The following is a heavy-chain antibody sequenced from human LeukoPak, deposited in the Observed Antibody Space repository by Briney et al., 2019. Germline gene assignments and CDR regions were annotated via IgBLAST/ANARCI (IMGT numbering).Heavy chain of an antibody. V-gene: IGHV4-4*02. CDR1: GGSISSSNW. D-gene: IGHD6-19*01. J-gene: IGHJ4*02. CDR3: ARGLLIAVTGWGPWELPPAGHDY. CDR2: IYHSGRT. Sequence: SGTLSLTCAVSGGSISSSNWWSWVRQSPGKWLEWIGEIYHSGRTNYNPSLKNRVTISVDKSKNQFSLKLTSVTAADTAVYFCARGLLIAVTGWGPWELPPAGHDYWGQGTLVTVSS.